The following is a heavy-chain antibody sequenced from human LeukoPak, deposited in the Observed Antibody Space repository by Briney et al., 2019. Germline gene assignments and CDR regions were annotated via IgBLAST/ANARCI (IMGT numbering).Heavy chain of an antibody. CDR1: GFSFSSYA. D-gene: IGHD3-10*01. Sequence: GGSLRLSCATSGFSFSSYAFYWIRQAPGKGLEWLTLISYDGNDKYYADSVKGRFSISRDNSKSMVFLQMNSLRPEDTAVYFCAVLATLHIAVRPGDEYMDVWDKGTTVTVSS. J-gene: IGHJ6*03. CDR2: ISYDGNDK. CDR3: AVLATLHIAVRPGDEYMDV. V-gene: IGHV3-30*04.